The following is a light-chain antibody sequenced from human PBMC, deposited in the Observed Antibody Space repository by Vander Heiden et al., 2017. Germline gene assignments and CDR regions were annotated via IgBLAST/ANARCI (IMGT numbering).Light chain of an antibody. CDR3: QQLNSYPLYT. CDR1: QGISSY. J-gene: IGKJ2*01. CDR2: AAS. Sequence: DIQLTQSPSFLSASVGDRVTITCRASQGISSYLAWYQQKPGKAPKLLIDAASTLQSGVPSRFSGSGSGTEFTLTISSLQPEDFATYYCQQLNSYPLYTFGQGTKLEIK. V-gene: IGKV1-9*01.